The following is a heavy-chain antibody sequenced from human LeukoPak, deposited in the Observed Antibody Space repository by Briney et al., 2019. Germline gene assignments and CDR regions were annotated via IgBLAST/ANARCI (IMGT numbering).Heavy chain of an antibody. Sequence: SETLSLTCAVSSYSISSGYCWGWIRQPPGKGLEWIGSIYHSGSTYYNPSLKSRVTISVDTSKNQFSLKLSSVTAADTAVYYCARNLVRSSFDYWGQGTLVTVSS. V-gene: IGHV4-38-2*01. D-gene: IGHD6-13*01. CDR2: IYHSGST. CDR1: SYSISSGYC. CDR3: ARNLVRSSFDY. J-gene: IGHJ4*02.